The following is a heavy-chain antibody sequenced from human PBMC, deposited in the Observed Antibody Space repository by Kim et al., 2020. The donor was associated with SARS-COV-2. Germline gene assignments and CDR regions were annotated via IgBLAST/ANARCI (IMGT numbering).Heavy chain of an antibody. CDR3: ATGTPLKDIVVVPAAMLYYYGRDV. V-gene: IGHV1-24*01. D-gene: IGHD2-2*01. Sequence: ASVKVSCKVSGYTLTELSMHWVRQAPGKGLEWMGGFDPEDGETIYAQKFQGRVTMTEGTSTDTAYMELSSLRSEDTAVYYCATGTPLKDIVVVPAAMLYYYGRDVGGQGTTVTVSS. CDR2: FDPEDGET. CDR1: GYTLTELS. J-gene: IGHJ6*02.